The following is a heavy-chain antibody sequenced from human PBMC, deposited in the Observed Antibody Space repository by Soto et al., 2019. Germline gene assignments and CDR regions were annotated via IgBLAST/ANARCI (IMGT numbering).Heavy chain of an antibody. J-gene: IGHJ6*02. D-gene: IGHD3-3*01. CDR3: ARAGDTLRFLESAYYYYGMDV. V-gene: IGHV3-33*01. CDR1: GFTFSSYG. Sequence: QVQLVESGGGVVQPGRSLRLSCAASGFTFSSYGMHWVRQAPGKGLEWVAVIWYDGSNKYYADSVKGRFTISRDNSKNTLYLQMNSLRAEDTAVYYCARAGDTLRFLESAYYYYGMDVWGQGTTVTVSS. CDR2: IWYDGSNK.